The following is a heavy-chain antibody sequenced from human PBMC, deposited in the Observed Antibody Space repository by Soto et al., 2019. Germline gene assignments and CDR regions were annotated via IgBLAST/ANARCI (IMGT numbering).Heavy chain of an antibody. CDR2: MSHSGGT. J-gene: IGHJ3*02. CDR1: GGFVTSGSYY. D-gene: IGHD1-1*01. Sequence: QVQLQQWGAGLLKPSETLSLTCAVYGGFVTSGSYYWSWIRQPPGKGLEWIGEMSHSGGTHFNPSLKSRVTISVDTSKNQFTLKMCSVTAADTALYYCARVERGTATTVVDAFDIWGPGTMVIVSS. V-gene: IGHV4-34*01. CDR3: ARVERGTATTVVDAFDI.